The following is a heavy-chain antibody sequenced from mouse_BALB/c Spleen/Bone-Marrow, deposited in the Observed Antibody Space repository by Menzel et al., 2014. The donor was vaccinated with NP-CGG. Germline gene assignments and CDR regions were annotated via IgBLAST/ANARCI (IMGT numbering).Heavy chain of an antibody. CDR3: ARGLYGDSVY. J-gene: IGHJ2*01. CDR1: GYTFTSYW. D-gene: IGHD2-13*01. V-gene: IGHV1-69*02. CDR2: IDPSDSYT. Sequence: VQLQQSGADLVKPGASVKLSCKASGYTFTSYWMHWVKQRPGQGLEWIGEIDPSDSYTNYNQKFKGKATLTVDKSSSTAYMQLSSLTSEDSAVYYCARGLYGDSVYRGQGTTLTVSS.